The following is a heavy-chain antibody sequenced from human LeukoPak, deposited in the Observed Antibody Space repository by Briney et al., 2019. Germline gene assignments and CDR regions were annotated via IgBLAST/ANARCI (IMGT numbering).Heavy chain of an antibody. D-gene: IGHD3-22*01. V-gene: IGHV3-48*03. CDR2: ISSSGSTI. CDR1: GFTFSSYE. CDR3: ARDGTYYYDSSGYPY. Sequence: GGSLRRSCAASGFTFSSYEMNWVRQAPGKGLEWVSYISSSGSTIYYADSVKGRLTISRDNAKNSLYLQMNSLRAEDTAVHYCARDGTYYYDSSGYPYWGQGTLVTVSS. J-gene: IGHJ4*02.